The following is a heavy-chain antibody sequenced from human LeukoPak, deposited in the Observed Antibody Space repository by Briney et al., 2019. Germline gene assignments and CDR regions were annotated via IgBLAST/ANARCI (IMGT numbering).Heavy chain of an antibody. CDR1: GYSFTTYW. CDR3: ARDGLQSDAFDI. Sequence: PGGSLRLSCKGSGYSFTTYWIVWVRQVPGKGLEWMGNIYPGDSDAKYRPSFPGQVTLSVDKSISTAYLQWSSLRASDTAIYYCARDGLQSDAFDIWGQGTMVTVS. CDR2: IYPGDSDA. J-gene: IGHJ3*02. V-gene: IGHV5-51*01.